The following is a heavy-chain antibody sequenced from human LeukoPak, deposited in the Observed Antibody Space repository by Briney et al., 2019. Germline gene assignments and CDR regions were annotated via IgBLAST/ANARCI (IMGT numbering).Heavy chain of an antibody. D-gene: IGHD1-26*01. CDR2: IYHSGST. V-gene: IGHV4-38-2*02. CDR3: ARAIYSGSYQFDY. J-gene: IGHJ4*02. CDR1: GYSISSGYY. Sequence: SETLSLTCSVSGYSISSGYYWGWIRQPPGKGLEWIGSIYHSGSTHYNPSLKSRVTISVDTSKNQFSLKLSSVTAADTAVYYCARAIYSGSYQFDYWGQGTLVTVSS.